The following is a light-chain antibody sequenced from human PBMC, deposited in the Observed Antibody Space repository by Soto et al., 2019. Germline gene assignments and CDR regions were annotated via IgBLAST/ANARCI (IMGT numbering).Light chain of an antibody. J-gene: IGLJ3*02. V-gene: IGLV4-60*02. CDR3: ETWDGNTRV. CDR1: SGHSSYI. CDR2: LEGSGSY. Sequence: QLVLTQSSYASASLGSSVKLTCTLSSGHSSYIIAWHQQQPGKAPRYLMKLEGSGSYNKGSGVPDRFSGSSSGADRYLTISNLQFEDEADYYCETWDGNTRVFGGGTKLTVL.